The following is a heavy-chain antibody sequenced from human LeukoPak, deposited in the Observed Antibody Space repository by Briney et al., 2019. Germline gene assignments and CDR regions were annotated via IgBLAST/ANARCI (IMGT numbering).Heavy chain of an antibody. Sequence: GESLKISCIVSGYSFTTYWIGWVRQMPGKGLGWMGIIYLGDSDTRYSPSFQGQVTISADKSISTAYLQWSSLKASDTAIYYCAKRADSSGDYYLDYWGQGTLVIVSS. CDR2: IYLGDSDT. J-gene: IGHJ4*02. CDR3: AKRADSSGDYYLDY. CDR1: GYSFTTYW. D-gene: IGHD3-22*01. V-gene: IGHV5-51*01.